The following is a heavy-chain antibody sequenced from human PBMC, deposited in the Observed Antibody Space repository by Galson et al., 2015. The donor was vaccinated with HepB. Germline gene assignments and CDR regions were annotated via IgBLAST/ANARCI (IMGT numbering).Heavy chain of an antibody. CDR3: AKAIWFGDPNMDV. CDR2: LSGSSGNI. D-gene: IGHD3-10*01. Sequence: SLRLSCAASGFTFTAYAMSWVRQAPGKGLEWVSSLSGSSGNIYYADSVRGRFTISRDTSTNTLFLQMNSLRAEDMALYYCAKAIWFGDPNMDVWGKGTTVTVSS. J-gene: IGHJ6*03. V-gene: IGHV3-23*01. CDR1: GFTFTAYA.